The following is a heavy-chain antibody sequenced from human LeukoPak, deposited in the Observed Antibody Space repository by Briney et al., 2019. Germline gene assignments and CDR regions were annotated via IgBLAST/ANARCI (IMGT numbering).Heavy chain of an antibody. CDR2: ISNDGSDK. Sequence: TGGSLRLSCAASGFTFSNYGMHWVRQAPGKGLEWVTFISNDGSDKYYADSVEGRFIISRDNNKNMLYLQMNSLRVEDTAVYYCARDRTTLDYWGQGALVTVSS. CDR3: ARDRTTLDY. D-gene: IGHD4-11*01. CDR1: GFTFSNYG. J-gene: IGHJ4*02. V-gene: IGHV3-30*02.